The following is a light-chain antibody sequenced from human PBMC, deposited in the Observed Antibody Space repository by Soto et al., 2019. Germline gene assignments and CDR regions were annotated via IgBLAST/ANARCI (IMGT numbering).Light chain of an antibody. Sequence: EIVLTQSPGTLSLSPGERATLSCRASQSVSSSYLAWYQQKPGQAPRLLIYGASSRATGIPDRFSGSGSGTNFTLTISRLEPEDFAVYYCQQYGSSPPWTFVQGYKVEIK. CDR2: GAS. J-gene: IGKJ1*01. CDR3: QQYGSSPPWT. CDR1: QSVSSSY. V-gene: IGKV3-20*01.